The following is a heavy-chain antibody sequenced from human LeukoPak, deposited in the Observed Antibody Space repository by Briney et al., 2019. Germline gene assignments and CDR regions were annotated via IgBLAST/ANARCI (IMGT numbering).Heavy chain of an antibody. CDR1: GGTFSSYA. J-gene: IGHJ4*02. Sequence: SVKVSCKASGGTFSSYAISWVRQAPGQGLEWMGGIIPIFGTANYAQKFQGRVTITADESTSTAYMELSSLRSEDTAVYYCARAAHYDFWSGPFDYWGQGTLVTVSS. D-gene: IGHD3-3*01. CDR2: IIPIFGTA. CDR3: ARAAHYDFWSGPFDY. V-gene: IGHV1-69*13.